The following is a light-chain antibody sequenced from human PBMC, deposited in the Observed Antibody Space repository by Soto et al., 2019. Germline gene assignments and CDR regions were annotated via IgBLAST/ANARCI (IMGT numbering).Light chain of an antibody. CDR2: EAS. V-gene: IGKV3-11*01. CDR1: QSVSSY. CDR3: QQRSNWPPLT. Sequence: EIVLTQSPATLSLSPGARATLSCRASQSVSSYLAWYQQKPGKAPRLLIYEASNRATGIPARFSGSGSGTDFTLTISSLEPEDFAVYYCQQRSNWPPLTFGGGTKVEIK. J-gene: IGKJ4*01.